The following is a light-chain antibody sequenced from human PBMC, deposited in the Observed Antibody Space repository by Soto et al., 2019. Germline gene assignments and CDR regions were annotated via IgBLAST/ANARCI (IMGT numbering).Light chain of an antibody. Sequence: QSALTQPASVSGSPGQSITISCTGTSSDVGGYNYVSWYQHHPGKAPKLMIYDVTNRPSGVSNRSSGSKSGNTASLAISGLQAEDEADYYCSSYTSSSTLEFGGGTKVTVL. V-gene: IGLV2-14*03. CDR1: SSDVGGYNY. J-gene: IGLJ2*01. CDR2: DVT. CDR3: SSYTSSSTLE.